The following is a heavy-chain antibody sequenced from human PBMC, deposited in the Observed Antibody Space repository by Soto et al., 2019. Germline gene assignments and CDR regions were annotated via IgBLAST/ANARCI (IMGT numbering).Heavy chain of an antibody. CDR3: ARGGGSKWHAFDI. CDR1: GGSISSYY. D-gene: IGHD2-15*01. Sequence: PSETLSLTCTASGGSISSYYWSWIRQPAGKGLEWIGRVYTSGSTDYNPSLMSRVTMSVDTYKNQFSLKLSSLTAADTAVYYCARGGGSKWHAFDIWGQGTMVTVSS. J-gene: IGHJ3*02. V-gene: IGHV4-4*07. CDR2: VYTSGST.